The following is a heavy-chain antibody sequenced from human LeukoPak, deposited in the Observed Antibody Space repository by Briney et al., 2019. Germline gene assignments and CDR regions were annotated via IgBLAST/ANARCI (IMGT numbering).Heavy chain of an antibody. J-gene: IGHJ4*02. D-gene: IGHD3-10*01. CDR3: ARTRSGSYWD. V-gene: IGHV4-59*02. CDR1: GGSVSSYY. CDR2: IYYSGST. Sequence: SETLSLTCTVSGGSVSSYYWSWIRQPPGKGLEWIGYIYYSGSTNYNPSLKSRVTISVDTSKNQFSLKLSSVTAADTAVYYCARTRSGSYWDWGQGTLVTVSP.